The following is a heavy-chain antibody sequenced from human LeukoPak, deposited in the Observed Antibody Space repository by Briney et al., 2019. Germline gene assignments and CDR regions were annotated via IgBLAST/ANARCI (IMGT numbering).Heavy chain of an antibody. CDR3: ARDVRSGWYAYFDY. CDR1: GGSISSYY. J-gene: IGHJ4*02. D-gene: IGHD6-19*01. Sequence: SETLSLTCTVSGGSISSYYWSWIRQPARKGLEWIGRIYTSGSTNYNPSLKSRVAMSVDTSKNQFSLKLSSVTAADTAVYYCARDVRSGWYAYFDYWGQGTLVTVSS. CDR2: IYTSGST. V-gene: IGHV4-4*07.